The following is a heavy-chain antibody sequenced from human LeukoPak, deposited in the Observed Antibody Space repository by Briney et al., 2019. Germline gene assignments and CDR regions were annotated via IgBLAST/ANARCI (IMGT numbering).Heavy chain of an antibody. J-gene: IGHJ4*02. CDR3: AARDSYGSGSYPIDY. CDR2: ISTRSSYI. Sequence: PGGSLRLSCAASGFTFSSYSMNWVRQAPGKGLEWVSSISTRSSYIYYADSVKGRFTIPRDNARNSLYLQMNSLRADDTAVYYCAARDSYGSGSYPIDYWGQGTLVTVSS. CDR1: GFTFSSYS. V-gene: IGHV3-21*06. D-gene: IGHD3-10*01.